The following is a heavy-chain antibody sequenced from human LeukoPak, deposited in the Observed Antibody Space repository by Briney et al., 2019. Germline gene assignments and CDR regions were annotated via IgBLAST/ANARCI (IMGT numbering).Heavy chain of an antibody. V-gene: IGHV3-15*01. CDR2: IKSKTDGGTT. D-gene: IGHD3-3*01. CDR3: TTSGLLRFLEWLLNDAFDI. CDR1: GFTFSNAW. J-gene: IGHJ3*02. Sequence: GGSLRLSCAASGFTFSNAWMSWVRQAPGKGLEWVGRIKSKTDGGTTDYAAPVKGRFTISRDDSKNTLYLQMNSLKTEDTAVYYCTTSGLLRFLEWLLNDAFDIWGQGTMVTVSS.